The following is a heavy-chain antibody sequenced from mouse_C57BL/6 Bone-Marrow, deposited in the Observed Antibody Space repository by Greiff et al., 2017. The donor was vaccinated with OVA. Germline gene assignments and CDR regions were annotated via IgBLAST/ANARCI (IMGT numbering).Heavy chain of an antibody. Sequence: EVKLQESGGGLVQPGGSMKLSCVASGFTFSNYWMNWVRQSPEKGLEWVAQIRLKSDNYATHYAESVKGRFTISRDDSKSSVYLQMNNLRAEDTGIYYCTGHGNYVHYFDYWGQGTTLTVSS. D-gene: IGHD2-1*01. CDR3: TGHGNYVHYFDY. CDR2: IRLKSDNYAT. V-gene: IGHV6-3*01. CDR1: GFTFSNYW. J-gene: IGHJ2*01.